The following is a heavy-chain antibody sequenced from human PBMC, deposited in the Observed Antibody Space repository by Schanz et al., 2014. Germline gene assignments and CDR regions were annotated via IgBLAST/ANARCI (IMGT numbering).Heavy chain of an antibody. Sequence: EVQLVESGGNLVQPGGSLRLSCVASGFTFSDYWMTWVRQPPGKGLEWVANIKQDGSEQYYVESLKGRFTVSRDNAKSSLYLQMNSLRVEDTAVYYCARDLISSGWYGWGQGTLVAVSS. CDR1: GFTFSDYW. V-gene: IGHV3-7*03. D-gene: IGHD6-19*01. CDR3: ARDLISSGWYG. CDR2: IKQDGSEQ. J-gene: IGHJ4*02.